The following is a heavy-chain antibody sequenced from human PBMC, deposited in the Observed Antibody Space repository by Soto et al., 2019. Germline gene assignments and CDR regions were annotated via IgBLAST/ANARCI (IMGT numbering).Heavy chain of an antibody. CDR2: IYYSGST. D-gene: IGHD3-3*01. CDR1: GGSISSGGYY. V-gene: IGHV4-31*03. CDR3: ARDMRFLTGLERFNWFDP. J-gene: IGHJ5*02. Sequence: QVQLQESGPGLVKPSQTLSLTCTVSGGSISSGGYYWSWIRQHPGKGLEWIGYIYYSGSTYYNPSLKSRVTISGDTSKNQFSLKLSSVTAADTAVYYCARDMRFLTGLERFNWFDPWGQGTLVTVSS.